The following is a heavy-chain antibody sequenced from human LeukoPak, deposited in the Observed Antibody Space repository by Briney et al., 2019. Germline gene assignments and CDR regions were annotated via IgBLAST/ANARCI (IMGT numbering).Heavy chain of an antibody. CDR2: IRGSGTST. Sequence: GGSLRLSCAASGFTFSSYAMAWVRQAPGKGLEWVSAIRGSGTSTYYADSVKGRFTISRDNSKKTLYLLMNSLRAEDTAVYYCAKDPRVGASAAEYFQYWGQGTLVTASS. J-gene: IGHJ1*01. D-gene: IGHD1-26*01. V-gene: IGHV3-23*01. CDR3: AKDPRVGASAAEYFQY. CDR1: GFTFSSYA.